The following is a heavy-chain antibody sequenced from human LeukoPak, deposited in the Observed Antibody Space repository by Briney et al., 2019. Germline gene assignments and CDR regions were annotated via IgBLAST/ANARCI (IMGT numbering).Heavy chain of an antibody. V-gene: IGHV3-21*04. CDR1: GFTFSSYS. J-gene: IGHJ6*03. D-gene: IGHD2-2*01. CDR2: ISSSSSYI. CDR3: GRGPIVVVPAPTRNNYYSNRAV. Sequence: GGSLRLSCAASGFTFSSYSMNWVRQAPGKGLEWVSSISSSSSYIYYADSVKGRFTISRDNAKNSLYLQMNSLRAEDTALYYWGRGPIVVVPAPTRNNYYSNRAVWGKGTRVTVPS.